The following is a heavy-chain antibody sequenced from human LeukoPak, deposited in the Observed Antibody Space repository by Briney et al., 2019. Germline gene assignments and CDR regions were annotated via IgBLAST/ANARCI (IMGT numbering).Heavy chain of an antibody. V-gene: IGHV4-59*12. CDR1: GGSISSYY. CDR2: IYYSGST. J-gene: IGHJ3*02. Sequence: SETLSLTCTVSGGSISSYYWSWIRQPPGKGLEWIGYIYYSGSTYYNPSLKSRVTISVDTSKNQFSLKLSSVTAADTAVYYCARDPPYEDILTGYGAFDIWGQGTMVTVSS. CDR3: ARDPPYEDILTGYGAFDI. D-gene: IGHD3-9*01.